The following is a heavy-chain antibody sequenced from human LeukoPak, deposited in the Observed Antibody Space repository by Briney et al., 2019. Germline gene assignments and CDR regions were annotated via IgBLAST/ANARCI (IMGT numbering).Heavy chain of an antibody. J-gene: IGHJ4*02. V-gene: IGHV4-59*01. CDR1: GDSISTYY. CDR2: IYYSGST. CDR3: ARGYDILTGYYNFDY. Sequence: PSETLSLTCTVSGDSISTYYWSWIRQPPGKGLEWIGYIYYSGSTNYNPSLKSRVTISVDMSKNQFSLKLSSVTAADTAVYYCARGYDILTGYYNFDYWGQGTLVTVSS. D-gene: IGHD3-9*01.